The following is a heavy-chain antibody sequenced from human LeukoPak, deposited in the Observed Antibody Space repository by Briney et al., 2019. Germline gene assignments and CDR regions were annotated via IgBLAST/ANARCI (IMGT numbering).Heavy chain of an antibody. Sequence: GGSLRLSCAASGFTFSSYAMSWVRQAPGKGPEWVSAISGSGGSTYYADSVKGRFTISRDNSKNTLYLQMNSLRVEDTAVYHCERGLDLGYFQRWGQGTLVTVSS. CDR3: ERGLDLGYFQR. V-gene: IGHV3-23*01. J-gene: IGHJ1*01. CDR2: ISGSGGST. D-gene: IGHD4-17*01. CDR1: GFTFSSYA.